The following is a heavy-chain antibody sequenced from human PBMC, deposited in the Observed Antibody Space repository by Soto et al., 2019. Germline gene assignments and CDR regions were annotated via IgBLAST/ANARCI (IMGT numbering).Heavy chain of an antibody. V-gene: IGHV1-69*13. Sequence: SVKVSCKASGGTFSSYAISWVRQAPGQGLEWMGGIIPIFGTANYAQKFQGRVTITADESTSTAYMELSSLRSEDTAVYYCATDSSGSRKNSDAFDIWGQGTMVTVSS. CDR3: ATDSSGSRKNSDAFDI. CDR1: GGTFSSYA. CDR2: IIPIFGTA. J-gene: IGHJ3*02. D-gene: IGHD6-19*01.